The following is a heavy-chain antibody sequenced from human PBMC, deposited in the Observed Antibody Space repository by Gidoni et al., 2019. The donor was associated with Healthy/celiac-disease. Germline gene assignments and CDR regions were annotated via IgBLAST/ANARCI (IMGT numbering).Heavy chain of an antibody. J-gene: IGHJ4*02. V-gene: IGHV3-33*01. CDR3: ASDSGSYRGSFDY. Sequence: QVQLVASGGGVVQPGRSLRPSWSASGFTFSSYGMHWVRQAPARGLEWVAVIWYDGSNKYYADSVKGRFTISRDNSKNTLYLQMNSLRAEDTAVYYCASDSGSYRGSFDYWGQGTLVTVSS. CDR2: IWYDGSNK. D-gene: IGHD1-26*01. CDR1: GFTFSSYG.